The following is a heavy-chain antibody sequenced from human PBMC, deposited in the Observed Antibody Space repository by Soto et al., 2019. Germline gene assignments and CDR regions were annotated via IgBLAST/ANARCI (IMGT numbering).Heavy chain of an antibody. D-gene: IGHD4-17*01. CDR2: IYYSGST. V-gene: IGHV4-39*01. CDR3: ARLGPPVTTRVDEY. J-gene: IGHJ4*02. CDR1: GGSISSSSYY. Sequence: QLQLQESGPGLVKPSETLSLTCTVYGGSISSSSYYWGWIRQPPGTGLEWIGRIYYSGSTYYNPSRTSRVTISLDTSKNQFSLKLSSVTAADTSVYYCARLGPPVTTRVDEYWGQGTLVTVSS.